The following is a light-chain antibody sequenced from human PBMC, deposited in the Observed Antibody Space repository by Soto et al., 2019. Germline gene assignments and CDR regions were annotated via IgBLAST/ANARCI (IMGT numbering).Light chain of an antibody. CDR3: QQYDNWPPLT. V-gene: IGKV3-15*01. CDR1: QSVSSN. CDR2: GAS. J-gene: IGKJ1*01. Sequence: EIVMTQSPATLSVSPGERATLSCRASQSVSSNLAWFQQKPGQGPRLLIYGASTRATGIPARFSGSVSGTEFTLPISSLQSEDFAVYYCQQYDNWPPLTFGQGTKVEIK.